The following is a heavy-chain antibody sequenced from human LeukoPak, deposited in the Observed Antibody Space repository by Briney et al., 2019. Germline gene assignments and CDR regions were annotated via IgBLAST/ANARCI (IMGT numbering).Heavy chain of an antibody. CDR2: IYYSGST. J-gene: IGHJ5*02. D-gene: IGHD4-23*01. V-gene: IGHV4-59*01. CDR3: ARTDYGGNFDP. Sequence: SETLSLTCTVSGGSISSYYWSWIRQPPGKGLEWIGYIYYSGSTNYNPSLKSRVTISVDTSKNQFSLKLSSVTAADTAVYYCARTDYGGNFDPWGQGTLVTVSS. CDR1: GGSISSYY.